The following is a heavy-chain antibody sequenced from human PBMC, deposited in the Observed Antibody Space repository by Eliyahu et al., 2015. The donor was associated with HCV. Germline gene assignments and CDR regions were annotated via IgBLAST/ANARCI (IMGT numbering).Heavy chain of an antibody. J-gene: IGHJ4*02. V-gene: IGHV3-30-3*01. CDR2: ISYDGSNK. CDR3: ARTQYCSSTTCRKGIDY. Sequence: QVQLVESGGGVVQPGGSLXLSCAASGFPFSSYARHWFRQAPGKGLEWVAVISYDGSNKYYAGPVKGRFTISRDSSKNTLYLQMNSLRVDDTAVYYCARTQYCSSTTCRKGIDYWGQGTLVTVSS. CDR1: GFPFSSYA. D-gene: IGHD2-2*01.